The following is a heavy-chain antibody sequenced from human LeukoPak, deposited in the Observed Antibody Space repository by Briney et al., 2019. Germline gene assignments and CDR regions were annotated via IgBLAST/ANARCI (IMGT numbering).Heavy chain of an antibody. CDR3: ARRAGSGSYWSLYNWFDP. CDR1: GGTFSSYA. D-gene: IGHD3-10*01. Sequence: SVKVSCKASGGTFSSYAISWVRQAPGQGLEWMGGIIPIFGTANYAQKFQGRVTITTDESTSTAYMELSSLRSEDTAVYYCARRAGSGSYWSLYNWFDPWGQGTLVTVSP. J-gene: IGHJ5*02. CDR2: IIPIFGTA. V-gene: IGHV1-69*05.